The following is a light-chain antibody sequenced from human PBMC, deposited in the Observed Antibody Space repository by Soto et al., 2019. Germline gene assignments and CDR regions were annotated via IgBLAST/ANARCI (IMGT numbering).Light chain of an antibody. CDR1: QDVRHH. CDR3: QHYNSYSEA. CDR2: GAS. J-gene: IGKJ1*01. V-gene: IGKV1-17*01. Sequence: IQMTQSPSSLSASVGDRVTISCRASQDVRHHIGWYQQTPGKAPKLLIYGASSLQSGVSSRFSGSGSGTEFTLTISRLQPDDFATYYCQHYNSYSEAFGQGTKVDIK.